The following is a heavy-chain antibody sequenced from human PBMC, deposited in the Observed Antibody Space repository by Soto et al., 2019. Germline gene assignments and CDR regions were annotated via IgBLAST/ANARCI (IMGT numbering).Heavy chain of an antibody. Sequence: SETLSLTCAVYGGSFSGYYWSWIRQPPGKGLEWIGEINHSGSTNYNPSLKSRVTISVDTSKNQYSLKLSSVTAADTAVYYCARASSSLQQWLGYYYCGMDVWGQGTTVTASS. V-gene: IGHV4-34*01. J-gene: IGHJ6*02. D-gene: IGHD6-19*01. CDR1: GGSFSGYY. CDR3: ARASSSLQQWLGYYYCGMDV. CDR2: INHSGST.